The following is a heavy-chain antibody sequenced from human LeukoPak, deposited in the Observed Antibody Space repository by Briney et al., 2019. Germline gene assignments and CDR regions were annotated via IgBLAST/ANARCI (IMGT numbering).Heavy chain of an antibody. D-gene: IGHD4-17*01. CDR3: ARLGGATVTTYYFDY. CDR1: GYTFTSYY. J-gene: IGHJ4*02. CDR2: INPNSGGT. Sequence: ASVKVSCKASGYTFTSYYMHWVRQAPGQGLEWMGWINPNSGGTNYAQKFQGRVTMTRDTSISTAYMELSRLRSDDTAVYYCARLGGATVTTYYFDYWGQGTLVTVSS. V-gene: IGHV1-2*02.